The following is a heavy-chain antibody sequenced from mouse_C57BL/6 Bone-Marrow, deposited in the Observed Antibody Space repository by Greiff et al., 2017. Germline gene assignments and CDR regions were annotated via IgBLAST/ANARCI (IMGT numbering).Heavy chain of an antibody. CDR3: ARERYYGSYFDY. CDR1: GYTFTNYW. Sequence: VQLQQSGPELVKPGASVKIPCKASGYTFTNYWIGWAKQRPGHGLEWIGDIYPGGGYTNYNEKFKGKATLTADKSSSTAYMQFSSLTSEDSAIYYCARERYYGSYFDYWGQGTTLTVSS. CDR2: IYPGGGYT. D-gene: IGHD1-1*01. V-gene: IGHV1-63*01. J-gene: IGHJ2*01.